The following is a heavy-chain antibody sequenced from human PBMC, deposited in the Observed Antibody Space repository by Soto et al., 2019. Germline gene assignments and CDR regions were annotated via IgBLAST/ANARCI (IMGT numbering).Heavy chain of an antibody. J-gene: IGHJ4*02. CDR2: INHSGST. Sequence: QVQLQQWGAGLLKPSETLSLTCAVYGGSFSGYYWTWIRQPPGTGLEWIGEINHSGSTNYNPSLRSRVTISVDTSTNQFSLKLTSVTAADTAVYYCARDKSTGRFDYWGQGTLVTVSS. D-gene: IGHD2-8*02. CDR1: GGSFSGYY. CDR3: ARDKSTGRFDY. V-gene: IGHV4-34*01.